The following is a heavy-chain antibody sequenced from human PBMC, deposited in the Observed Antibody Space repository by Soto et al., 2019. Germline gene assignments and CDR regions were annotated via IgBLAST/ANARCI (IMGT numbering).Heavy chain of an antibody. J-gene: IGHJ4*02. CDR3: ATSYGSGSAHFDS. CDR1: GETFSRST. V-gene: IGHV1-69*02. CDR2: IIPMLGMS. Sequence: QVQLVQSGAEVTKPGSSVTVSCTASGETFSRSTLSWVRQAPGQRLEWMGRIIPMLGMSNSALKFQGRLTISADTSTNKDYMHLKSLRSDDTAVYYCATSYGSGSAHFDSWGQGTLVTVSS. D-gene: IGHD3-10*01.